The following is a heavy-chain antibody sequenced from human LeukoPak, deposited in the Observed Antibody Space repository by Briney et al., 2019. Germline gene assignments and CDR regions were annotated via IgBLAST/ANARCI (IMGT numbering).Heavy chain of an antibody. Sequence: ASVKVSCKASGYNFRNYAINWVRQAPGQGLEWMGWISAYTGHTNYAQKFQGRVTMTANTSTNTASMELRSLRSDDTAVYYCARPANLYYASDAFDLWGQGTMVTVSS. CDR1: GYNFRNYA. V-gene: IGHV1-18*01. J-gene: IGHJ3*01. D-gene: IGHD2-8*01. CDR2: ISAYTGHT. CDR3: ARPANLYYASDAFDL.